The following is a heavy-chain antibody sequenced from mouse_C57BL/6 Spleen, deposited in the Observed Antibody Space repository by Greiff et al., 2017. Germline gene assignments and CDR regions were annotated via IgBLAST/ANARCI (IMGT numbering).Heavy chain of an antibody. CDR3: ARRAQARGYAMDY. V-gene: IGHV1-76*01. CDR1: GYTFTDYY. CDR2: IYPGSGNT. J-gene: IGHJ4*01. Sequence: QVQLQQSGAELVRPGASVKLSCKASGYTFTDYYINWVKQRPGQGLAWIARIYPGSGNTYYNEKFKGKATLTAEKSSSTAYMQLSSLTSEDSAVYFCARRAQARGYAMDYWGQGTSVTVSS. D-gene: IGHD3-2*02.